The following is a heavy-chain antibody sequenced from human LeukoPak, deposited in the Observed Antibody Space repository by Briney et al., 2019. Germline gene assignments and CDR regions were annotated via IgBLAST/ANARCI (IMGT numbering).Heavy chain of an antibody. V-gene: IGHV3-30*02. Sequence: GGSLRLSCAASGLTFSSYGMHWVRQAPGKGLEWVAFIRYDGSNKYYAGSVKGRFTITRDNSKNTLYLQMNSLKTEDTAVYYCAKIREAYCGGDCYSVPDDYWGQGTLVTVS. J-gene: IGHJ4*02. CDR2: IRYDGSNK. CDR3: AKIREAYCGGDCYSVPDDY. CDR1: GLTFSSYG. D-gene: IGHD2-21*02.